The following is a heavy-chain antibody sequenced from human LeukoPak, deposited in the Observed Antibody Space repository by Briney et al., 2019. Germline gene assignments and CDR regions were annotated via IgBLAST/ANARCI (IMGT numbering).Heavy chain of an antibody. CDR1: GYTFTGYY. CDR3: ASASYYGSGSYKDAFDI. CDR2: INPNSGGT. D-gene: IGHD3-10*01. Sequence: ASVKVSCKASGYTFTGYYMHWVRQAPGQGLEWMGWINPNSGGTNYAQKFQGWVTMTRATSISTAYMELSRLRSDDTAVYYCASASYYGSGSYKDAFDIWGQGTMVTVSS. V-gene: IGHV1-2*04. J-gene: IGHJ3*02.